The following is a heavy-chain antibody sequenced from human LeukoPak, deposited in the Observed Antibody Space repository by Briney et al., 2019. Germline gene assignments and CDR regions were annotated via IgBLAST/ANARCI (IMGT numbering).Heavy chain of an antibody. V-gene: IGHV1-46*01. CDR3: ARDIYDYVWGSYRPPPPNV. Sequence: GASVKVSCKASGYKFTNYYTHWVRQAPGLGLEWMGIIKTSTGSTTYAQKFQGRVTITADKSTSTAYMELRSLRSDDTAVYYCARDIYDYVWGSYRPPPPNVWGQGTLVTVSS. CDR1: GYKFTNYY. J-gene: IGHJ4*02. CDR2: IKTSTGST. D-gene: IGHD3-16*02.